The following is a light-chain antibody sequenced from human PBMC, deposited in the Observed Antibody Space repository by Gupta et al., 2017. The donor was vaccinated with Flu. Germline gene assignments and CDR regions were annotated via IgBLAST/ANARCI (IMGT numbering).Light chain of an antibody. J-gene: IGKJ2*01. Sequence: DIQLTQSPSTLTASVGDGVTITCRASQSASGWLAWYQQKPGKAPKVLIYKASSLETGVPSRFGGSGSGKEFTLTISGLQPDDFATYYCQQYNTYPYTFGQGTRLEIK. CDR2: KAS. CDR3: QQYNTYPYT. V-gene: IGKV1-5*03. CDR1: QSASGW.